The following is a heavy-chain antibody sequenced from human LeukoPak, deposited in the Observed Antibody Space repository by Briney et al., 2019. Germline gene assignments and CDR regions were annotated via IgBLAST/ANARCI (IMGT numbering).Heavy chain of an antibody. V-gene: IGHV1-18*01. CDR3: AREQWLGSFYYYYYGLDV. CDR2: ISAYNGNT. Sequence: GASVKVSCKASGYTFTSYGISWVRQAPGQGLEWMGWISAYNGNTNYAQKLQGRVTITRDTSANTAYMELSSLRSEDTAVYYCAREQWLGSFYYYYYGLDVWGQGTTVTVSS. CDR1: GYTFTSYG. D-gene: IGHD6-19*01. J-gene: IGHJ6*02.